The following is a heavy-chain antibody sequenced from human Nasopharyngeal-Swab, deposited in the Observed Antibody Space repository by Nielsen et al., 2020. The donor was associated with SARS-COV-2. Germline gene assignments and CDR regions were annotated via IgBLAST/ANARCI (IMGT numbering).Heavy chain of an antibody. Sequence: GGSLRLSCAASGFTFSSYAMHWVRQAPGKGLEWVAAISNDGNDKYYADSVKGRFSISRDNSKNTLYLQMNSLRAEDTAVYYCARDPGRSYNHFYYMDVWGKGTTVTVSS. CDR1: GFTFSSYA. CDR2: ISNDGNDK. V-gene: IGHV3-30*04. CDR3: ARDPGRSYNHFYYMDV. D-gene: IGHD1-26*01. J-gene: IGHJ6*03.